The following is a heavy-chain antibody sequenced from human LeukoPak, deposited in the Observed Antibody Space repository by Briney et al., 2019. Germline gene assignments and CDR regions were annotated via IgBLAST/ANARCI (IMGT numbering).Heavy chain of an antibody. CDR1: GGSISSALYH. V-gene: IGHV4-39*01. Sequence: SETLSLTCTVSGGSISSALYHWGWIRQPPGKNLEWLGSVYYTGSTHNNPSLKSRVTISVDTSKNQFSLNLSSVTAADTAVYYCARPPRHDFDDSRVHDAFDIWGQGTMVTVSS. CDR2: VYYTGST. J-gene: IGHJ3*02. D-gene: IGHD2-15*01. CDR3: ARPPRHDFDDSRVHDAFDI.